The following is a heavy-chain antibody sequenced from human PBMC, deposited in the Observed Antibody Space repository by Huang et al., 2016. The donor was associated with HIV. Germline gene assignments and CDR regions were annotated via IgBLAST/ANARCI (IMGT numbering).Heavy chain of an antibody. CDR3: ARVGGVAAGTFGTFDI. CDR2: SRSSSSNI. V-gene: IGHV3-21*01. J-gene: IGHJ3*02. CDR1: GFTFSSYS. Sequence: EVQLVESGGGLVKPGGSLRLSCAASGFTFSSYSMNWVRQAPGKGLEWVSASRSSSSNIYYADSGKGRFTISRDNAKNSLYLQMNSLRAEDTAVYYCARVGGVAAGTFGTFDIWGQGTMVTVSS. D-gene: IGHD6-19*01.